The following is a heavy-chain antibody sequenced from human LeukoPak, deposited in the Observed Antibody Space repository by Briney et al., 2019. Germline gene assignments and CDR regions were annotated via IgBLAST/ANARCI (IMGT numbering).Heavy chain of an antibody. CDR2: IIPIFGTA. Sequence: SVKVSCKASGGTFSSYAISWVRQAPGQGLEWMGGIIPIFGTANYAQKFQGRVTITTDESTSTAYMELSSLRSEDTAVYYCARAYYDSSGYYSYYFDYWGQGSLVTVSS. CDR1: GGTFSSYA. J-gene: IGHJ4*02. CDR3: ARAYYDSSGYYSYYFDY. V-gene: IGHV1-69*05. D-gene: IGHD3-22*01.